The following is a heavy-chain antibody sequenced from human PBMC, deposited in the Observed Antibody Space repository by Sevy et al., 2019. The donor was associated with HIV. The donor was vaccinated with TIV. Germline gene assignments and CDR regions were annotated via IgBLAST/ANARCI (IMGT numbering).Heavy chain of an antibody. Sequence: GGSLRLSCAASGFTFDDYAMSWVRQAPGKGLEWVCAINWKTDNVGYADSVKGRFTISRDNAKRSLYLQMNSLRPEDTALYHCARNTYYLDSTGFGAFDIWGQGIMVTVSS. D-gene: IGHD3-22*01. CDR3: ARNTYYLDSTGFGAFDI. CDR1: GFTFDDYA. CDR2: INWKTDNV. J-gene: IGHJ3*02. V-gene: IGHV3-20*01.